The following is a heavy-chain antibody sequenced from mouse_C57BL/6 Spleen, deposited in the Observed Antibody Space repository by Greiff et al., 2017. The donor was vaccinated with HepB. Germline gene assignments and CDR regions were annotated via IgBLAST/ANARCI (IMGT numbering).Heavy chain of an antibody. CDR2: IDPSDSET. V-gene: IGHV1-52*01. CDR3: ARAPSYGSSLYYFDY. CDR1: GYTFTSYW. J-gene: IGHJ2*01. D-gene: IGHD1-1*01. Sequence: VQLQQPGAELVRPGSSVKLSCKASGYTFTSYWMHWVKQRPIQGLEWIGNIDPSDSETHYNQKFKDKATLTVDKSSSTAYMQLNSLTSEDSAVYYCARAPSYGSSLYYFDYWGQGTTLTVSS.